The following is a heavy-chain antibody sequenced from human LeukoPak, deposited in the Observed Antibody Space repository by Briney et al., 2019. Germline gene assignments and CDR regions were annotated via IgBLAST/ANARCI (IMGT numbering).Heavy chain of an antibody. J-gene: IGHJ6*02. V-gene: IGHV4-59*01. CDR2: IYYTGST. CDR1: GASISDYY. Sequence: SETLSVTCTVSGASISDYYWSWIRQPPGKGLEWIGYIYYTGSTNYNPSLEGRVTISVDMSKNQFSLNLRSVTAADTAVYFCARGHHGLEVWGQGTTVSVSS. CDR3: ARGHHGLEV.